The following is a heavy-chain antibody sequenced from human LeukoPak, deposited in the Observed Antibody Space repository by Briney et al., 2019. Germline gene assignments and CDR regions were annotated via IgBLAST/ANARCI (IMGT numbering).Heavy chain of an antibody. V-gene: IGHV3-9*01. D-gene: IGHD3-3*01. CDR2: ISWNSGSI. Sequence: GGSLRLSCAASGFTFDDYAMHWVRQAPGKGLEWVSGISWNSGSIGYADSVKGRFTISRDNAKNSLYLQMNSLRAEDTAVYYCARDSLSDFWSGYYAPQFDYWGQGTLVTVSS. CDR3: ARDSLSDFWSGYYAPQFDY. J-gene: IGHJ4*02. CDR1: GFTFDDYA.